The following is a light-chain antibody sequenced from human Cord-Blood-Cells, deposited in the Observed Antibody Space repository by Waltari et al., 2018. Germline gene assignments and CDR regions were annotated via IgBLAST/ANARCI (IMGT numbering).Light chain of an antibody. CDR3: AAWDDSLSGREV. Sequence: QSVLTQPPSASGTPGQRVTISCSGSSSNIGSNYVYWYQQLPGTAPKLLIYRNNQRPSGVPDRFYGSKSGTSASLAISGLRSEDEADYYCAAWDDSLSGREVFGGGTKLTVL. CDR1: SSNIGSNY. J-gene: IGLJ3*02. V-gene: IGLV1-47*01. CDR2: RNN.